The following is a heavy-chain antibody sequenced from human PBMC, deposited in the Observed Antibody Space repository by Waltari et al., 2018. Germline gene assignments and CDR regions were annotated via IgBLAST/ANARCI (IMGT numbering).Heavy chain of an antibody. CDR1: GGSLDRGIYY. D-gene: IGHD4-17*01. J-gene: IGHJ4*02. CDR2: IYTSGNT. Sequence: QVQLQASGPGLVKPSQTLSLPCSVSGGSLDRGIYYWTWIRQPAGKGLEWIGRIYTSGNTDYNPSLKSRVTMSMDTSKNQFSLNLSSVTAADTAVYYCARFPRDYSFDYWGQGTLVTVSS. V-gene: IGHV4-61*02. CDR3: ARFPRDYSFDY.